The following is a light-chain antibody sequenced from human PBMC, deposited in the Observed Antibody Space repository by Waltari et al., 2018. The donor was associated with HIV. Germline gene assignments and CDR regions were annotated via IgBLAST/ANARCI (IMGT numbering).Light chain of an antibody. CDR1: SSDVGSYNR. V-gene: IGLV2-18*02. CDR3: SSYTSSNLV. J-gene: IGLJ2*01. Sequence: QSALTQPPSVSGSPGQSVTISCTGSSSDVGSYNRVSWYQQPPGTAPKLMIYEVSNRPSGVPDRFSGSKSGNTASLIISRLQAEDEADYYCSSYTSSNLVFGGGTKLTVL. CDR2: EVS.